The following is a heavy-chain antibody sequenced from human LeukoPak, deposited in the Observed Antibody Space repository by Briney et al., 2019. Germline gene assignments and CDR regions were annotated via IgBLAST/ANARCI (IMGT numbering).Heavy chain of an antibody. CDR2: INHSGST. D-gene: IGHD5-18*01. CDR3: ARDEDTATGYDY. Sequence: PGGSLRLSCAASGFTVSSNYMSWVRQPPGKGLEWIGEINHSGSTNYNPSLKSRVTTSVDTSKNQFSLKLSSVTAADTAVYYCARDEDTATGYDYWGQGTLVTVSS. CDR1: GFTVSSNY. V-gene: IGHV4-34*01. J-gene: IGHJ4*02.